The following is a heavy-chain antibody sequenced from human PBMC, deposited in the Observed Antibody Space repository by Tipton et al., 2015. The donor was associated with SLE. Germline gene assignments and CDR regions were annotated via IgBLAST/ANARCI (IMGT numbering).Heavy chain of an antibody. CDR3: ARGGIAAAGTGYWYFDL. V-gene: IGHV4-30-2*01. J-gene: IGHJ2*01. Sequence: TLSLTCTVPGGSISSGGYSWSWIRQPPGKGLEWIGYIYHSGSTYYNPSLKSRVTISVDRSKNQFSLKLSSVTAADTAVYYCARGGIAAAGTGYWYFDLWGRGTLVTVSS. D-gene: IGHD6-13*01. CDR2: IYHSGST. CDR1: GGSISSGGYS.